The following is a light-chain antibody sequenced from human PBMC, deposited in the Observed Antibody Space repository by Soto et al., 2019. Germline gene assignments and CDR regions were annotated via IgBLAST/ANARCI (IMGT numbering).Light chain of an antibody. CDR1: SSNIGAGYD. V-gene: IGLV1-40*01. J-gene: IGLJ2*01. CDR3: QSYDSSQSVV. CDR2: GNS. Sequence: QPVLTQPPSVSGAPGQRVTISCTGSSSNIGAGYDVHWYQQLPGTATKLLIYGNSNRPSGVPDRFSGSKSGTSASLAITGLQAEEEADYYCQSYDSSQSVVFGGGTKLTVL.